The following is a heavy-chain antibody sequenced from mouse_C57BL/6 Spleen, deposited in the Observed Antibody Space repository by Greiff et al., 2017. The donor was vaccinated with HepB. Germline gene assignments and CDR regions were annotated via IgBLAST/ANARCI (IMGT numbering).Heavy chain of an antibody. J-gene: IGHJ4*01. CDR1: GYKFTDYY. D-gene: IGHD1-1*01. CDR2: INHYNGGT. Sequence: EVQLQQSGPVLVKPGASVKMSCKASGYKFTDYYMNWVKQSHGKSLEWMGVINHYNGGTSYKQKLQGKATLTVDKSSRPAYMALNSLSSDDSAVYYCARRVYYGSSPYAMDYWGPGTSVTVSS. V-gene: IGHV1-19*01. CDR3: ARRVYYGSSPYAMDY.